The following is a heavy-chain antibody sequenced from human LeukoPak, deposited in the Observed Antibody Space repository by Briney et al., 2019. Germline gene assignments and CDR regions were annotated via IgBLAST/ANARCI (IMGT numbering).Heavy chain of an antibody. J-gene: IGHJ4*02. CDR2: IRSKANSYAT. CDR1: GFTFSGSA. D-gene: IGHD3-16*01. V-gene: IGHV3-73*01. Sequence: GGSLTLSCAASGFTFSGSAMHWVRQASGKGLEWVGRIRSKANSYATAYAASVKGRFTISRDDSKNTAYLQMNSLKTEDTAVYYCTRHLGPGFDYWGQGTLVTVSS. CDR3: TRHLGPGFDY.